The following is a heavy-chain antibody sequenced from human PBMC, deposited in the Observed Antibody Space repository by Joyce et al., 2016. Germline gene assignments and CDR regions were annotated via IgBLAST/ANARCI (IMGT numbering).Heavy chain of an antibody. V-gene: IGHV1-2*02. CDR1: GYTFTDYH. CDR3: ARPLNTIITIVSPFEI. CDR2: INPITCAT. Sequence: QVHLLQSGAAVKKPGASVKVSCKASGYTFTDYHMHWVRQAPGQGLEWMGVINPITCATNYAQKFQGRVTMTRDTSITTGYMELDRLRSDDTALYYCARPLNTIITIVSPFEIWGQGTLVTVSS. J-gene: IGHJ3*02. D-gene: IGHD3-22*01.